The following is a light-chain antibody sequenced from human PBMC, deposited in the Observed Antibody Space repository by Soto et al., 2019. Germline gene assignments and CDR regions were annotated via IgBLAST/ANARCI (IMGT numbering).Light chain of an antibody. J-gene: IGKJ2*01. CDR3: QQYGSSVYT. CDR2: GAS. CDR1: QSVYNNY. V-gene: IGKV3-20*01. Sequence: EIVLTQSPGTLSLSPGEGASLSCKASQSVYNNYLAWYQHKPGRSPRLLIYGASTRAAGIPDRFSGSGSGTDFTLTITRLDPEDFAIYYCQQYGSSVYTFGQGTKLDIK.